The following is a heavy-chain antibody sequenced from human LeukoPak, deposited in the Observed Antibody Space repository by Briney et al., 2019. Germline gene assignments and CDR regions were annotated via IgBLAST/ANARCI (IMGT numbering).Heavy chain of an antibody. CDR3: ANSNDAFDI. CDR1: GFIFSNYG. CDR2: IRNDGSMK. Sequence: PGGSLRLSCAASGFIFSNYGMHWVRQTPAKGLEWVAFIRNDGSMKYYADSVKGRFTISRDNSKNTLYLQMNNLRAEDTALYYCANSNDAFDIWGQGTMVTVSS. V-gene: IGHV3-30*02. J-gene: IGHJ3*02.